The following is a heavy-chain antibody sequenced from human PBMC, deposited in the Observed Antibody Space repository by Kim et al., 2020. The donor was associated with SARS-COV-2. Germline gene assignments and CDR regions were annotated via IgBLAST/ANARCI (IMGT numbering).Heavy chain of an antibody. J-gene: IGHJ6*02. CDR3: ARKYQPLLDYYYYYDMDV. V-gene: IGHV3-74*01. CDR1: GFTFSSYW. Sequence: GGSLRLSCAASGFTFSSYWMHWVRQAPGKGLVWVSHINSDGSSTSYADSVKGRFTISRDNAKNTLYLQMNSLRAEDTAVYYCARKYQPLLDYYYYYDMDVWGQGTTVTVSS. D-gene: IGHD2-2*01. CDR2: INSDGSST.